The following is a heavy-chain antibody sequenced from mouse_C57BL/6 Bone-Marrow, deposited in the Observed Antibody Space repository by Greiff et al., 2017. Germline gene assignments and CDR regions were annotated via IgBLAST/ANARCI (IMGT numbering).Heavy chain of an antibody. Sequence: EVQVVESGGGLVQSGRSLRLSCATSGFTFSDFYMEWVRQAPGKGLEWIAASRNKANDYTTEYSESVKGRFIVSRDTSQSILYLQMNALRAEDTAIYYCARDGSYYGSSYWYFDVWGTGTTVTVSS. CDR1: GFTFSDFY. J-gene: IGHJ1*03. CDR2: SRNKANDYTT. CDR3: ARDGSYYGSSYWYFDV. D-gene: IGHD1-1*01. V-gene: IGHV7-1*01.